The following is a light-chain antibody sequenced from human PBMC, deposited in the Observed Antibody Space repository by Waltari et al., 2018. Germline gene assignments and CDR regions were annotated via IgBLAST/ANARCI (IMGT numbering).Light chain of an antibody. CDR2: STD. V-gene: IGLV3-19*01. J-gene: IGLJ2*01. CDR3: ASRDPTANAVV. CDR1: SLRTSS. Sequence: SSELTQDPAVSVALGQTVRITCQGDSLRTSSADGYQQRPGQAPILSPFSTDDRPSGIPDRFSGSSSRDTASLTITGTQAEDEADYYCASRDPTANAVVFGGGTKLTVL.